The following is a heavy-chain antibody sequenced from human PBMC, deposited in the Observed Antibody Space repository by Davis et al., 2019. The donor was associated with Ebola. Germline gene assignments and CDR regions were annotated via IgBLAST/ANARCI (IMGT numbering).Heavy chain of an antibody. Sequence: PGGSLRLSCEASGFTFSDYYMIWIRQNSAKGLEWVAYISSRSTFIDYADSVKGRFTVSRDNAKNTLYLQMDSLRAEDTAIYYCARAPNSGSFSDYWGQGTLVTVSS. V-gene: IGHV3-11*01. CDR2: ISSRSTFI. D-gene: IGHD1-26*01. CDR1: GFTFSDYY. J-gene: IGHJ4*02. CDR3: ARAPNSGSFSDY.